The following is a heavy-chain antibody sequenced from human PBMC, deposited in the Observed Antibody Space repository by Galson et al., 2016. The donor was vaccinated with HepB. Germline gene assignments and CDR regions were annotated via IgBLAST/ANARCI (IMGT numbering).Heavy chain of an antibody. CDR1: GFTFDDYA. D-gene: IGHD2-21*02. V-gene: IGHV3-43D*04. CDR3: AKGGCVGDCYGPLDF. CDR2: ISWDGSRK. Sequence: SLRLSCAASGFTFDDYAMHWVRQTPGRGLEWVALISWDGSRKHYADSVKGRFTISRKNTKNSMNLQLNSLRPEDAALYFCAKGGCVGDCYGPLDFWGQGTLVAVSS. J-gene: IGHJ1*01.